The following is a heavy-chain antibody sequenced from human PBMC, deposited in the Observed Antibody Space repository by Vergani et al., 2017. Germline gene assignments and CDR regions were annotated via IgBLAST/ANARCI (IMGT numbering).Heavy chain of an antibody. CDR2: IHYSENT. D-gene: IGHD1-1*01. CDR3: ASDTRSERRVDR. V-gene: IGHV4-59*11. CDR1: FDSIRNLY. Sequence: VQLQESGPGLVKSSETLSLTCSVSFDSIRNLYCNWIRQPPGTGLGWIGSIHYSENTNYNPSLKTRVTISVDTSKTLFSLTLTSVTAADTAVYYCASDTRSERRVDRWGQGILVTVTS. J-gene: IGHJ5*02.